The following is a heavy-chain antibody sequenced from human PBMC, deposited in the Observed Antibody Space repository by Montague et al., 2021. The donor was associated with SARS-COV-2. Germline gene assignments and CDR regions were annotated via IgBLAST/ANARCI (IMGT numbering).Heavy chain of an antibody. CDR3: ARTTMITFGGVIVPFDY. CDR1: GFSLSTSGMC. Sequence: PALVTPTQTLTLTCTFSGFSLSTSGMCVSWIRQPPGKALERLARIDWDDDKYYSTSLKTRLTISKDTSKNQVVLTMTNMDPVDTATYYCARTTMITFGGVIVPFDYWGQGTLVTVSS. V-gene: IGHV2-70*11. D-gene: IGHD3-16*02. J-gene: IGHJ4*02. CDR2: IDWDDDK.